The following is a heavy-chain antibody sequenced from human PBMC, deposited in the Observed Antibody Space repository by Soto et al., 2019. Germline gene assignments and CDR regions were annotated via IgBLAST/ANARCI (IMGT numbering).Heavy chain of an antibody. CDR2: IYHSGST. CDR1: GYSISSGYY. J-gene: IGHJ4*02. CDR3: ARSIDFWSGYYNGFDY. Sequence: SETLSLTCAVSGYSISSGYYWGWIRQPPGKGLEWIGSIYHSGSTYYNPSLKSRVTISVDTSKNQFSLKLSSVTAADTAVYYCARSIDFWSGYYNGFDYWGQGTLVTVS. D-gene: IGHD3-3*01. V-gene: IGHV4-38-2*01.